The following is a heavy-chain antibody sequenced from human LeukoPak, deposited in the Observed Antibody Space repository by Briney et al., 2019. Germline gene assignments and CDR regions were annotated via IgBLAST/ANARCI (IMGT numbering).Heavy chain of an antibody. V-gene: IGHV3-15*01. CDR1: GFTFSNAW. CDR3: TTSITMIVVLISITDD. J-gene: IGHJ4*02. D-gene: IGHD3-22*01. Sequence: GGSLRLSCAASGFTFSNAWMSWVRQAPGKGLEWVGRIKSKADGGTTDYAAPVKGRFTISRDDSKNTLYLQMNSLKTEDTAVYYCTTSITMIVVLISITDDWGQGTLVTVSS. CDR2: IKSKADGGTT.